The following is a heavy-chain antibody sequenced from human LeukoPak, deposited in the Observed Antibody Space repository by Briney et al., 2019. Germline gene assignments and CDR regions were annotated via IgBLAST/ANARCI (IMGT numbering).Heavy chain of an antibody. J-gene: IGHJ4*02. D-gene: IGHD3-22*01. CDR2: IHPSGST. V-gene: IGHV4-4*07. CDR1: GDSISSYY. CDR3: ARGGAFYFDLDY. Sequence: PSETLSLTCTVSGDSISSYYWSWIRQPAGKGLEWIGRIHPSGSTNYNPSLKSRVTLSVDTSKNQFSLKLNSVTAADTALYYCARGGAFYFDLDYWGQGTLVTVSS.